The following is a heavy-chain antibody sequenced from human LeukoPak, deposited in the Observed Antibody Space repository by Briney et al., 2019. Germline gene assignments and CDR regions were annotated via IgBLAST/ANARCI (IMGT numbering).Heavy chain of an antibody. CDR1: KFTFSHYG. V-gene: IGHV3-74*01. J-gene: IGHJ4*02. CDR3: VGTIASRGSEY. Sequence: GGSLRLSCTASKFTFSHYGMQWVRQAPGMGLVWVSRLPPDELDIIYADSVKGRLTVSRDNSKHTVYLQINNLRAEDTAVYYCVGTIASRGSEYWGQGALVTVSS. D-gene: IGHD6-6*01. CDR2: LPPDELDI.